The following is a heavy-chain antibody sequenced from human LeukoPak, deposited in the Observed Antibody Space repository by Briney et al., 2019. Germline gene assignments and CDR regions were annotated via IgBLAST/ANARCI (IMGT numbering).Heavy chain of an antibody. D-gene: IGHD3-22*01. CDR2: IIPILGIA. CDR1: GRTFSSYA. V-gene: IGHV1-69*04. Sequence: ASVKVSCKASGRTFSSYAISWVRQAPGQRLEWMGRIIPILGIANYAQKFQGRVTITADKSTSTAYMELSSLRSEDTAVYYCAREDYDSSGYYGFDYWGQGTLVTVSS. J-gene: IGHJ4*02. CDR3: AREDYDSSGYYGFDY.